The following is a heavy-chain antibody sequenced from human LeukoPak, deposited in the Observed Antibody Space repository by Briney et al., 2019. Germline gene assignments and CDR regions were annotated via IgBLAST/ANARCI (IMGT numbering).Heavy chain of an antibody. CDR1: GGSISNYY. CDR2: FYYSGST. Sequence: SETLSLTCTVSGGSISNYYWSWIRQPPGKGLEWIGYFYYSGSTNYNPSLKSRVTISVDTSKNQFSLKLSSVTAADTAVYYCARLGSGISDYWGQGTLVTVSS. CDR3: ARLGSGISDY. J-gene: IGHJ4*02. V-gene: IGHV4-59*08. D-gene: IGHD1-14*01.